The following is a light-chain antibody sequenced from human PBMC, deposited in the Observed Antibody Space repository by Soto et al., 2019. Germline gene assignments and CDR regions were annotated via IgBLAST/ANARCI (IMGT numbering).Light chain of an antibody. V-gene: IGLV3-1*01. Sequence: SYELTQPPSVSVSPGQTASITCSGDKLGDKYACWYQQKPGQSPVLVIYQDSKRPSGIPERFSGSNSGNTATLTISGTQAMDEADYYCQAWDSSDSVVFGGGTKVTVL. CDR3: QAWDSSDSVV. J-gene: IGLJ2*01. CDR1: KLGDKY. CDR2: QDS.